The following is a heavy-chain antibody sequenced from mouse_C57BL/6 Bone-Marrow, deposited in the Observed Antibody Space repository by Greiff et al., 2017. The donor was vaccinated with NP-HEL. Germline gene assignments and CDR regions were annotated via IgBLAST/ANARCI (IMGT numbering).Heavy chain of an antibody. V-gene: IGHV14-4*01. CDR3: TTSGYDYNWYFDV. Sequence: EVKLQESGAELVRPGASVKLSCTASGFNIKDDYMHWVKQRPEQGLEWIGWIDPENGDTEYASKFQGKATITADTSSNTAYLQLSSLTSEDTAVYYCTTSGYDYNWYFDVWGTGTTVTVSS. CDR2: IDPENGDT. D-gene: IGHD2-4*01. J-gene: IGHJ1*03. CDR1: GFNIKDDY.